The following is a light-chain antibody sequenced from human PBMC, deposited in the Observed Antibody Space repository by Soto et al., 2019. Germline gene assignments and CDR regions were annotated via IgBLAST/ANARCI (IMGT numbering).Light chain of an antibody. CDR1: SSDVGGYNY. J-gene: IGLJ1*01. CDR3: SSYSSSNTPYV. Sequence: QSVLTQAASVSGSPGQSITISCTGTSSDVGGYNYVSWYQQHPGKAPKLMISDVSSRPSGVSNRFSGSKSGNTAALTISGLQAEDEAEYYCSSYSSSNTPYVFGTGTKLTVL. CDR2: DVS. V-gene: IGLV2-14*01.